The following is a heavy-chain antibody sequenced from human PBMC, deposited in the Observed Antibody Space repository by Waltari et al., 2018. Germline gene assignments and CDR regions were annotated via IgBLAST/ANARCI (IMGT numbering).Heavy chain of an antibody. J-gene: IGHJ6*03. V-gene: IGHV5-51*01. CDR1: GYSFTSYW. CDR2: IYPGDSDT. CDR3: ARVTGRDGYAPSLYYYYYMDV. Sequence: EVQLVQSGAEVKKPGESLKISCKGSGYSFTSYWIGWVRQMPGKGLEWMGIIYPGDSDTRYSPSFQGQVTISADKSISTAYLQWSSLKASDTAMYYCARVTGRDGYAPSLYYYYYMDVWGKGTTVTVSS. D-gene: IGHD5-12*01.